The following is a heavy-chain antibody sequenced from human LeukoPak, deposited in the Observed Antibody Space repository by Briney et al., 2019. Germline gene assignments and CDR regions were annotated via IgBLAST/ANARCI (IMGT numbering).Heavy chain of an antibody. V-gene: IGHV3-11*03. CDR1: GFTFSDYY. CDR2: ISSMSSYT. D-gene: IGHD2-21*01. Sequence: GGALRLSCAASGFTFSDYYMSWIRQAPGKGLEWVSYISSMSSYTNYADSVKGRFTISRDNAKNSLYLQMNSLRAEDTAVYYCARSILVNWFDPWGQGTLVTASS. CDR3: ARSILVNWFDP. J-gene: IGHJ5*02.